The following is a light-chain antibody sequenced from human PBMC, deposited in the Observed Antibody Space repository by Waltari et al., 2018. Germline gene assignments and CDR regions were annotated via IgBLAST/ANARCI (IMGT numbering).Light chain of an antibody. Sequence: SCRASQSVSRALAWYQQKPGQAPRLLIYAASTRATGVPDRFSGSGSGTDFSLTISRLDPEDFAVYYCQHYVNLPVTFGQGTKVEI. CDR3: QHYVNLPVT. CDR2: AAS. J-gene: IGKJ1*01. CDR1: QSVSRA. V-gene: IGKV3-20*01.